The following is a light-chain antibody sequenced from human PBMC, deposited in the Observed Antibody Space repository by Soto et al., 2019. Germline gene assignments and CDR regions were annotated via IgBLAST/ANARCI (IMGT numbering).Light chain of an antibody. CDR1: QSISSW. V-gene: IGKV1-5*01. CDR3: QQYNRPVYT. Sequence: DIQMTQSPSTLSASVGDRVTITCWASQSISSWLAWYQQKPGKAPKLLIYDASSLESGVPSRFSGSGSGTEFTLTISSLQPDDFATYYCQQYNRPVYTFGQGTKLEIK. J-gene: IGKJ2*01. CDR2: DAS.